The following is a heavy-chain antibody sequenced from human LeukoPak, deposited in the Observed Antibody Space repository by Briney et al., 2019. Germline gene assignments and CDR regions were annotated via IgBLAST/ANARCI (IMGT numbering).Heavy chain of an antibody. CDR3: ARDYVWGSYRQGSRPPYFDY. V-gene: IGHV1-18*01. CDR2: ISVYNGNT. CDR1: GYTFTSYG. Sequence: ASVNVSCRASGYTFTSYGISWVRQAPGQGLEWMGWISVYNGNTNYAQKLQGRVTMTTDTSTSTAYMELRSLRSDDTAVYYCARDYVWGSYRQGSRPPYFDYWGQVTLVTVSS. J-gene: IGHJ4*02. D-gene: IGHD3-16*02.